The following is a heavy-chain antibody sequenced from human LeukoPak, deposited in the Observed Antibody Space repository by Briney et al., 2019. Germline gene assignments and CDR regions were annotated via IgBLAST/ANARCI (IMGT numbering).Heavy chain of an antibody. J-gene: IGHJ4*02. V-gene: IGHV3-23*01. CDR2: ISGSGGST. D-gene: IGHD3-10*01. CDR1: GFTFSSYA. CDR3: AKIVVRGVMVFDY. Sequence: GGSPRLSCAASGFTFSSYAMSWVRQAPGKGLEWVSAISGSGGSTYYADSVKGRFTISRDNSKNTLYLQMNSLRAEDTAVYYCAKIVVRGVMVFDYWGQGTLVTVSS.